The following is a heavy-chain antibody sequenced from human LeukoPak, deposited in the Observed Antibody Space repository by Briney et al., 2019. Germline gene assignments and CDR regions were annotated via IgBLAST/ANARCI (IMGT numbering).Heavy chain of an antibody. CDR3: ARLPVNCTNGVCYTEEGFDY. V-gene: IGHV4-59*02. CDR1: GGSVSGYY. Sequence: SETLSLTCVVSGGSVSGYYWGWIRQPPGRGLEWIGYVYYSGSTNYNPSFKSRITISVDTSRNQFSLQLSSVTAADTAVYYCARLPVNCTNGVCYTEEGFDYWGQGTLVTVSS. D-gene: IGHD2-8*01. CDR2: VYYSGST. J-gene: IGHJ4*02.